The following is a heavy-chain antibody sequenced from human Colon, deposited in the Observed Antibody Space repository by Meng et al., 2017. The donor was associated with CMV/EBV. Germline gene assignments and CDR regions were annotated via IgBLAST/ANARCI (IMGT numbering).Heavy chain of an antibody. V-gene: IGHV4-30-4*01. J-gene: IGHJ4*02. CDR1: WGSVSRAPYS. Sequence: SWGSVSRAPYSSVCIRRPAGTGLQWLGWNYPGGSAYSDPSLQGRLRISLDTSKDQFPLSLRSVTAADTAVYYCARGSVIASAVSFDHWGQETLVTVSS. D-gene: IGHD2-21*01. CDR2: NYPGGSA. CDR3: ARGSVIASAVSFDH.